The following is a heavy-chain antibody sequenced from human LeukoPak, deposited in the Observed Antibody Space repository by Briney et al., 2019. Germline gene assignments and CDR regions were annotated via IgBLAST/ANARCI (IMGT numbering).Heavy chain of an antibody. D-gene: IGHD1-26*01. J-gene: IGHJ4*02. CDR1: GFTLSSFW. V-gene: IGHV3-7*03. CDR2: IRQDGNEK. Sequence: GGSLRLSCAASGFTLSSFWMTWVRQAPGKGLEWVANIRQDGNEKFYVDSVKGRFTISRDNSKNTLYLQMNSLRAEDTAVYYCAKVVGASSYWGQGTLVTVSS. CDR3: AKVVGASSY.